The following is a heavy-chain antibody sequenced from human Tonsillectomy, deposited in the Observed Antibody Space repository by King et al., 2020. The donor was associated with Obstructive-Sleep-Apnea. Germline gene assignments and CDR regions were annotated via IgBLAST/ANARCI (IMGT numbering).Heavy chain of an antibody. CDR3: ANSYSSSWQRGYGMDV. J-gene: IGHJ6*02. D-gene: IGHD6-13*01. CDR2: IYWVDDK. Sequence: TLKESGPTLVKPTQTLTLTCTFSGFSLSTSGVGVGWIRQPPGKGLEWLALIYWVDDKRYSPSLKSRLTITKDTCKNQVVLTITNMDPVDTATYYCANSYSSSWQRGYGMDVWGQGTTVTVSS. V-gene: IGHV2-5*02. CDR1: GFSLSTSGVG.